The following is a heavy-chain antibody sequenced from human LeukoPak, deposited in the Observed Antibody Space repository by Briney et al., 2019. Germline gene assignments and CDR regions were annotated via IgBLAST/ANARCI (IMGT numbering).Heavy chain of an antibody. CDR2: IDGTSRSI. CDR3: ARKMAL. V-gene: IGHV3-48*02. D-gene: IGHD5-24*01. CDR1: GFTFSSYG. J-gene: IGHJ4*02. Sequence: GGSLRLSCTASGFTFSSYGMNWVRQTPGKGLEWLSYIDGTSRSIYYSDSVKGRFTVSRDNAKNSVFLQLNSLRDEDTGTYFCARKMALWGQGTLVTVSS.